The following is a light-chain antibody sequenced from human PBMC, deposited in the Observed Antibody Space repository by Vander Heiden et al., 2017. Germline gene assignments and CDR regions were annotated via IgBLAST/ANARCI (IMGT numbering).Light chain of an antibody. V-gene: IGLV3-19*01. J-gene: IGLJ2*01. Sequence: SSELTQDSAVSVALGQTVRITCQGDSLRSYYASWYQQKPGQAPVLVIYGKNNRPSGIPDRFSGSSSGNTASLTITGAQAEDEADYYCNSRDSSGNIWVFGGGTKLTVL. CDR2: GKN. CDR1: SLRSYY. CDR3: NSRDSSGNIWV.